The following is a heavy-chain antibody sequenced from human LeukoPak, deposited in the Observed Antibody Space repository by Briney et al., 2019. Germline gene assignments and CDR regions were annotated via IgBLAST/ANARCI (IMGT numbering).Heavy chain of an antibody. CDR3: ARAPKGQWLEFDY. Sequence: SPGGSLRLSCAASGFTFSSYSMNWVRQAPGKGLEWVSSISSSSSYIYYADSVKGRFTISRDNAKNSLYLQMNSLRAEDTAVYYCARAPKGQWLEFDYWGQGTLVTVSS. D-gene: IGHD6-19*01. V-gene: IGHV3-21*01. CDR1: GFTFSSYS. J-gene: IGHJ4*02. CDR2: ISSSSSYI.